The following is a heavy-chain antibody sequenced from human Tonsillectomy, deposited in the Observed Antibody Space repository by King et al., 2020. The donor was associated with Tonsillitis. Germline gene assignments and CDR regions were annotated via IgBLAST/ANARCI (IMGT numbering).Heavy chain of an antibody. V-gene: IGHV2-26*01. CDR1: GFSLSNTNVG. D-gene: IGHD6-25*01. J-gene: IGHJ3*02. CDR3: ARPYSSGWPNAFDI. CDR2: IFSNDEK. Sequence: VTLKESGPVLVKPTETLMLTCTVSGFSLSNTNVGVSWIRQPPGKALEWLAHIFSNDEKSYSTSLRSRLTISKDTSRSQVVLSMTNMDPVDTATYFCARPYSSGWPNAFDIWGQGTMVTVSS.